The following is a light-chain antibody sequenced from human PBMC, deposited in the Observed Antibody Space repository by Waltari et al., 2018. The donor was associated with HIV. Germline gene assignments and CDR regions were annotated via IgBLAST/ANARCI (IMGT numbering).Light chain of an antibody. CDR2: EVS. CDR3: SSYAGSNNLGV. CDR1: SSDVGGYNY. J-gene: IGLJ1*01. Sequence: QSALTQPPSASGSPGQSVTISCPGTSSDVGGYNYVSWYQQHPGKAPKLMIYEVSKRPSGFPDRFSGYRSGNTASLTVSGLQAEDEADYYCSSYAGSNNLGVFGTGTKVTVL. V-gene: IGLV2-8*01.